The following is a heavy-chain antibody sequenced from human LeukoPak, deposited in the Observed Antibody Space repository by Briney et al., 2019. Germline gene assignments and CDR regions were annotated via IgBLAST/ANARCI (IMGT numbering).Heavy chain of an antibody. CDR3: ATFERGSGWYNFDY. V-gene: IGHV1-24*01. Sequence: ASVKVSCKVSGYTLTELSMHWVRQAPGKGLEWMGGFDPEGGETIYAQKFQGRVTMTEDTSTDTAYMELSSLRSEDTAVYYCATFERGSGWYNFDYWGQGTLVTVSS. CDR1: GYTLTELS. J-gene: IGHJ4*02. D-gene: IGHD6-19*01. CDR2: FDPEGGET.